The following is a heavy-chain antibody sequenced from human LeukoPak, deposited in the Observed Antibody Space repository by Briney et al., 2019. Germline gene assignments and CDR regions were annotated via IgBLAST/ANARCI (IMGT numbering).Heavy chain of an antibody. V-gene: IGHV4-30-2*01. CDR3: ARGELGLSYYDIPHAFDI. CDR1: GVSISSGGYS. J-gene: IGHJ3*02. Sequence: PSQTLSLTCAVSGVSISSGGYSWSWIRQPPGKGLEWIGYIYHSGSTYYNPSLKSRVTISVDRSKNQFSLKLSSVTAADTAVYYCARGELGLSYYDIPHAFDIWGQGTMVTVSS. D-gene: IGHD3-22*01. CDR2: IYHSGST.